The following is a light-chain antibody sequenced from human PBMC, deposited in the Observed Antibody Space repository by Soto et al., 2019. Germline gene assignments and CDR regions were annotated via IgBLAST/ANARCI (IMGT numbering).Light chain of an antibody. CDR3: QQRSNWIT. Sequence: MVLSQSPGTLSLSAGERATVCVRASQSVSNNYLAWYQHKPGQSPRLLIYDASIRATGIPARFSGSGSGTDFTLTISSLEPEDFAVYYCQQRSNWITFGGGTKMDIK. CDR1: QSVSNNY. CDR2: DAS. V-gene: IGKV3D-20*02. J-gene: IGKJ4*01.